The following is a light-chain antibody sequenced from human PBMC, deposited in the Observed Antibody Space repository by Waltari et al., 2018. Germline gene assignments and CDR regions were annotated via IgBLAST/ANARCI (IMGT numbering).Light chain of an antibody. Sequence: SYELTQPPSVSVSPGQTASIPCSGDKLGDKYACWYQQKPGQSPVLVIYQDSKRPSGIPERFSGSNSGNTATLTISGTQAMDEADYYCQAWDSSTANVFGGGTKLTVL. CDR1: KLGDKY. CDR2: QDS. V-gene: IGLV3-1*01. CDR3: QAWDSSTANV. J-gene: IGLJ2*01.